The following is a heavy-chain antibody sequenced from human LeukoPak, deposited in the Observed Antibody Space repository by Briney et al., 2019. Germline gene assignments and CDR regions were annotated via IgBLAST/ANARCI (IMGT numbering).Heavy chain of an antibody. D-gene: IGHD3-16*01. CDR2: INPDSGFT. CDR3: APTAEAYTSWWKV. CDR1: RYKFTDDY. Sequence: VASVKVSCKASRYKFTDDYMHWVRQAPGQGLEFMGWINPDSGFTNYAQKFKGRVTMTRDTSISTAYLEVRSLTSDDTAVYYCAPTAEAYTSWWKVWGQGTLVTVSS. J-gene: IGHJ4*02. V-gene: IGHV1-2*02.